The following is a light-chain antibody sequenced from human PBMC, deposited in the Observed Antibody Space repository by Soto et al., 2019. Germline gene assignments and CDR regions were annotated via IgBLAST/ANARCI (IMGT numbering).Light chain of an antibody. Sequence: DIQMTQAPSTLSGSVGDRVTITCRASQTISSWLAWYQQKPGKAPKLLIYNASTLKSGVPSRCNGSGSGTEFTLTISSLQPDDFATYYCQHSYSYSDAFGQGTIVDIK. CDR3: QHSYSYSDA. CDR2: NAS. CDR1: QTISSW. V-gene: IGKV1-5*03. J-gene: IGKJ1*01.